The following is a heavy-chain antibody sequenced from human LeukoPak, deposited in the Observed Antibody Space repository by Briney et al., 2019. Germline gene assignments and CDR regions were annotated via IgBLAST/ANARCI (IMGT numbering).Heavy chain of an antibody. J-gene: IGHJ4*02. D-gene: IGHD3-10*01. CDR1: GFTFSSYG. V-gene: IGHV3-30*18. CDR2: ISYDGSNK. Sequence: GGSLRLSCAASGFTFSSYGMHWVRQAPGKGLEWVAVISYDGSNKYYADSVKGRFTISRDNSKNTLYLQMNSLRAEDTAVYYCAKVRSGSYYKGYFDYWGQGTLVTVSS. CDR3: AKVRSGSYYKGYFDY.